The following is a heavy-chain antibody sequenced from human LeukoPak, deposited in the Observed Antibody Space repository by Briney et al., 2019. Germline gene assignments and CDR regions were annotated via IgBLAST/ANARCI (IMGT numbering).Heavy chain of an antibody. Sequence: GGSLRLSCAASGFTFSSYAMSWVPQAPGRGPEWVSAISGSGGSTYYADSVKGRFTISRDNSKNTLYLQMNSLRAEDTAVYYCAKEVVVVVVAANDYWGQGTLVTVSS. D-gene: IGHD2-15*01. CDR1: GFTFSSYA. CDR3: AKEVVVVVVAANDY. V-gene: IGHV3-23*01. J-gene: IGHJ4*02. CDR2: ISGSGGST.